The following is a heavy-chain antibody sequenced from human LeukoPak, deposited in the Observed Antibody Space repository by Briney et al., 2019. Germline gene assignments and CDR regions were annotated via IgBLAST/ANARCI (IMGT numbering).Heavy chain of an antibody. J-gene: IGHJ6*03. CDR2: INAGNGNT. CDR1: GGTFSSYA. CDR3: ARGGASYYYYYMDV. D-gene: IGHD4/OR15-4a*01. Sequence: ASVKVSCKASGGTFSSYAISWVRQAPGQRLEWMGWINAGNGNTKYSQEFQGRVTITRDTSASTAYMELSSLRSEDMGVYYCARGGASYYYYYMDVWGKGTTVTVSS. V-gene: IGHV1-3*03.